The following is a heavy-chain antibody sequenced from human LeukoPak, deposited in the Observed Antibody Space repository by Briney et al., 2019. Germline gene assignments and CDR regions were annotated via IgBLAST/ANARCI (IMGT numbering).Heavy chain of an antibody. J-gene: IGHJ4*02. CDR2: IYYSGST. D-gene: IGHD4-17*01. V-gene: IGHV4-59*11. CDR1: GGSISSHY. CDR3: ARGPFTVTNY. Sequence: PSGTLSLTCTVSGGSISSHYWSWIRQPPGKGLEWIGYIYYSGSTNYDPSLKSRVTISVDTTKNQVSLKLPSVTAADTAVYYCARGPFTVTNYWGQGTLVTVSS.